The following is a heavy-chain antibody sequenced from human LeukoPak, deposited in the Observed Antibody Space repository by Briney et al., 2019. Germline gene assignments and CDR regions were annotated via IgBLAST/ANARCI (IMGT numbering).Heavy chain of an antibody. CDR3: ARSGYYYDSSDYSRFDY. D-gene: IGHD3-22*01. CDR1: GSSISSFY. V-gene: IGHV4-59*01. J-gene: IGHJ4*02. Sequence: SQTLSLTCTVSGSSISSFYWSWIRQPPGKGLEWIGYIHYSGSTNYNPSLKSRLTISVDTSKNQFSLKLSSVTAADTAVYYCARSGYYYDSSDYSRFDYWGQGTLVTVSS. CDR2: IHYSGST.